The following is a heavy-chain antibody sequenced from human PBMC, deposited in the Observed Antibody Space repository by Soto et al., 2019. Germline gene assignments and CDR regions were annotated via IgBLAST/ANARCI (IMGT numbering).Heavy chain of an antibody. CDR2: ISAYNGNT. V-gene: IGHV1-18*04. D-gene: IGHD1-26*01. CDR3: ARNGMGGSYQYCFDY. J-gene: IGHJ4*01. Sequence: ASVKVSCKASGYTFTSYGISWVRQAPGQGLEWMGWISAYNGNTNYAQKLQGRVTMTTDTSTSTAYMQLGSLRSDDTAVYYCARNGMGGSYQYCFDYWGQGTLVTVSS. CDR1: GYTFTSYG.